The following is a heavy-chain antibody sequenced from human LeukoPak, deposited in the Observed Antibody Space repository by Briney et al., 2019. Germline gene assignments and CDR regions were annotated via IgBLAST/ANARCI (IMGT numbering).Heavy chain of an antibody. V-gene: IGHV3-23*01. CDR1: GFTFSSYA. D-gene: IGHD3-10*01. Sequence: GGSLRLSCAASGFTFSSYAMSWVRQAPGKGLEWVSAISGRGGSTYYADSVKGRFTISRDNSKSTLYLQINSVRAEDTAVDYCAKDPRITIVRRVPYGYWGQGTLVTVSS. CDR3: AKDPRITIVRRVPYGY. J-gene: IGHJ4*02. CDR2: ISGRGGST.